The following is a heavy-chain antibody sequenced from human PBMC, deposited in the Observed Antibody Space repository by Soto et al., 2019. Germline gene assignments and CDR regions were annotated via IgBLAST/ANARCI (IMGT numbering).Heavy chain of an antibody. CDR1: GYTFTNYA. CDR2: INAGNGDT. CDR3: ARDPYYDFWSGSNWFDP. Sequence: ASVKVSCKASGYTFTNYAMHWVRQAPGQRLEWMGWINAGNGDTKYSQNFQGRVTITRDTSASTAYMELSSLRSEDTAVYYCARDPYYDFWSGSNWFDPWGQGTLVTVS. V-gene: IGHV1-3*01. D-gene: IGHD3-3*01. J-gene: IGHJ5*02.